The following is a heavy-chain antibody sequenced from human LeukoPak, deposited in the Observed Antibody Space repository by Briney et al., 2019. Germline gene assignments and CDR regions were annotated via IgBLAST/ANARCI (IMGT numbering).Heavy chain of an antibody. V-gene: IGHV3-49*03. CDR2: IRNKAYGGTA. CDR1: GFTFSDYA. CDR3: TREKRYFDWFQADF. Sequence: GGSLRLSCTASGFTFSDYAMSWFRQAPGKGLEWVGFIRNKAYGGTAEYAASVKGRFTISRDNSKTIAYLQMDSLKAEDTAVYYCTREKRYFDWFQADFWGQGTLVTVSS. J-gene: IGHJ4*02. D-gene: IGHD3-9*01.